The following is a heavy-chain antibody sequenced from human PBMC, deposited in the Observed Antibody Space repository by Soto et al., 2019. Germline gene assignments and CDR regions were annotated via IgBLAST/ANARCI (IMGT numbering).Heavy chain of an antibody. J-gene: IGHJ4*02. V-gene: IGHV1-69*01. CDR3: ARDLTTTVTTGDEGDY. Sequence: QVQLVQSGAEVKKTGSSVKVSCKASGSTFSSYAISWVRQAPGQGLEWMGGIIPIFGTANYAQKFQGRVTITADESTSTAYMELSSLRSEDTAVYYCARDLTTTVTTGDEGDYCGQGTLVTVSS. CDR1: GSTFSSYA. CDR2: IIPIFGTA. D-gene: IGHD4-4*01.